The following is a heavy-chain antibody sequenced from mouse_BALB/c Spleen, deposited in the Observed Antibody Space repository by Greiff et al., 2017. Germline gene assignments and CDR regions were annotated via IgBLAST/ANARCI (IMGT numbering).Heavy chain of an antibody. J-gene: IGHJ4*01. CDR1: GFNIKDTY. CDR2: IDPANGNT. D-gene: IGHD2-3*01. Sequence: VHVKQSGAELVKPGASVKLSCTASGFNIKDTYMHWVKQRPEQGLEWIGRIDPANGNTKYDPKFQGKATITADTSSNTAYLQLSSLTSEDTAVYYCARGYYVAMDYWGQGTSVTVSS. V-gene: IGHV14-3*02. CDR3: ARGYYVAMDY.